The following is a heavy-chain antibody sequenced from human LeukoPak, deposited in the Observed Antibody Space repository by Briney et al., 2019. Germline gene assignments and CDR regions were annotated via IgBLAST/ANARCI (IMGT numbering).Heavy chain of an antibody. V-gene: IGHV4-59*01. D-gene: IGHD3-22*01. CDR2: IYYSGST. CDR1: GGSISSYY. CDR3: ARTLYYYDSSGYHWFDL. J-gene: IGHJ5*02. Sequence: SSETLSLTCTVSGGSISSYYWSWIRQPPGKGLEWIGYIYYSGSTNYNPSLKSRVTISVDTSKNQFSLKLSSVTAADTAVYYCARTLYYYDSSGYHWFDLWGQGTLVTVSS.